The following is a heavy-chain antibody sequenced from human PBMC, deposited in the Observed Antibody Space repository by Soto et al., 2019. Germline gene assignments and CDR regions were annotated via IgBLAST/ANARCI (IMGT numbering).Heavy chain of an antibody. D-gene: IGHD2-15*01. CDR2: VYPRDSDT. V-gene: IGHV5-51*01. CDR3: ARPPLPGYSIHFNS. Sequence: GESLKISCKGSGYSFIGYWIGWVRQMPGKGLEWMGIVYPRDSDTRYSPSFQGQVTISADRSTGTAFLQWRSLKASDTALYYCARPPLPGYSIHFNSWGQGTLVTVSS. CDR1: GYSFIGYW. J-gene: IGHJ4*02.